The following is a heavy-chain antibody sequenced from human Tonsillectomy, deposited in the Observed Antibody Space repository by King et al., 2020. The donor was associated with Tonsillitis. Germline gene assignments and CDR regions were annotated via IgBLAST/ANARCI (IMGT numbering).Heavy chain of an antibody. J-gene: IGHJ4*02. V-gene: IGHV3-23*04. Sequence: VQLVESGGGLVQPGGSLRLSCAVSGITLSTYAMGWVRQAPGKGLEWVSSIRGSDARTYYRESVKGRFIISRDDSKTTLYLQMNRLRAEDTAVYYCSSQQYDSSGSALDYWGQGTLVTVSS. CDR3: SSQQYDSSGSALDY. CDR1: GITLSTYA. D-gene: IGHD3-22*01. CDR2: IRGSDART.